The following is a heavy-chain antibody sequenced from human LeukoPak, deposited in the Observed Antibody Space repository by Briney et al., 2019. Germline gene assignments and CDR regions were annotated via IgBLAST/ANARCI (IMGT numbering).Heavy chain of an antibody. CDR1: GFTFRNYD. Sequence: HPGRSLRLSCAASGFTFRNYDMHWVRQAPGKGLEWVTLTSYDGSNKYYADSVKGRFTISRDNSKNTLYLQMNSLRAEDTAVYYCAKDLDRGYSYGFHDYYFDYWGQGTLVTVSS. J-gene: IGHJ4*02. D-gene: IGHD5-18*01. V-gene: IGHV3-30*04. CDR2: TSYDGSNK. CDR3: AKDLDRGYSYGFHDYYFDY.